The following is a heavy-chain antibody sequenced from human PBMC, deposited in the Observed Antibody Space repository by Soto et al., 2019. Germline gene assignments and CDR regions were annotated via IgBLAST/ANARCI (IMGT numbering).Heavy chain of an antibody. CDR3: ARDHYDSSGAFDS. D-gene: IGHD3-22*01. Sequence: QVQVVQSGAEVKKPGASVKISCKASGYTFTNFGISWVRQAPGQGLEWMGWISGYNGHTKYAQKFEGSITMTTDTSTTTAYLELRSLKSDDTAVYFCARDHYDSSGAFDSWGQGPLVTVSS. J-gene: IGHJ5*01. V-gene: IGHV1-18*01. CDR2: ISGYNGHT. CDR1: GYTFTNFG.